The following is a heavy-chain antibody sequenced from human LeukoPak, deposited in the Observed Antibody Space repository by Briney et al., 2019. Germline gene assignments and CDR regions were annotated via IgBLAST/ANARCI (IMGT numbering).Heavy chain of an antibody. J-gene: IGHJ4*02. CDR1: GFTFDDYA. V-gene: IGHV3-9*01. D-gene: IGHD4-23*01. CDR2: ISWNSGSI. Sequence: GRSLRLSCAASGFTFDDYAMHWVRQAPGKGLEWVSGISWNSGSIGYADSVKGRFTISRDNAKNSLYLQMNSLRAEDTAVYYCARDFSTTVVTPGYWGQGTLVTVSS. CDR3: ARDFSTTVVTPGY.